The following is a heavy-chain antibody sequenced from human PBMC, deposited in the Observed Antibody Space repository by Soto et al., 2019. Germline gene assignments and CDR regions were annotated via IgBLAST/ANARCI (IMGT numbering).Heavy chain of an antibody. Sequence: EVQLVESGGGLVQPGGSLRLSCAASGFTFSSYWMSWVRQAPGKGLEWVANIKQDGSEKYYVDSVKGRFTISRDNAKNSLYMQSDSLRAEDTAVYYCASQRVSGSSSGFRNDYWGQGTPVIVFS. CDR3: ASQRVSGSSSGFRNDY. CDR2: IKQDGSEK. D-gene: IGHD6-19*01. J-gene: IGHJ4*02. CDR1: GFTFSSYW. V-gene: IGHV3-7*01.